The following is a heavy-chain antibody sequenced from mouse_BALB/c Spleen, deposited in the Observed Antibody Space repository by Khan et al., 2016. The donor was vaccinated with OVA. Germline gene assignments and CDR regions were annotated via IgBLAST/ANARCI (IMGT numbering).Heavy chain of an antibody. Sequence: QVQLQQSGAELARPGASVKMSCKASGYTFTSYTIHWIKKRPGQGLEWIGYINPSNGYTNYNQKFKDKATLTTDKSSTTAYLQLSSLTSDESADYSGVRDGAYHRNDGWFAYWGQGTLVTVSA. D-gene: IGHD2-14*01. CDR2: INPSNGYT. J-gene: IGHJ3*01. V-gene: IGHV1-4*01. CDR1: GYTFTSYT. CDR3: VRDGAYHRNDGWFAY.